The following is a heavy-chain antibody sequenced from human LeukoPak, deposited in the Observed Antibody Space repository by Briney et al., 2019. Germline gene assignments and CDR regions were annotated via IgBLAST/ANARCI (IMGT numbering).Heavy chain of an antibody. Sequence: ASVKVSCKASGYTYTGYYTQWVRQAPGQGLEWMGRINPNSGGTDYAQNFQGRVTMTRDTSISTVYVELSSLKSNDTAVYYCARQGSLGTWFDPWGQGTLVTVSS. V-gene: IGHV1-2*06. D-gene: IGHD7-27*01. CDR2: INPNSGGT. CDR3: ARQGSLGTWFDP. J-gene: IGHJ5*02. CDR1: GYTYTGYY.